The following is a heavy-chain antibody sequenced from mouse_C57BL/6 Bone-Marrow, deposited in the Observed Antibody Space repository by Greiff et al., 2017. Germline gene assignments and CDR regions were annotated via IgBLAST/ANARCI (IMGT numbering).Heavy chain of an antibody. CDR3: ARGGSSPSYWYFDV. Sequence: EVQLQQSGPELVKPGASVKISCKASGYSFTDYNMNWVKQSNGKSLEWIGVINPNYGTTSYNQKFKGKATLTVDQSSRTAYMQLNSLTSEDSAVYYCARGGSSPSYWYFDVWGTGTTVTVSS. D-gene: IGHD1-1*01. CDR1: GYSFTDYN. J-gene: IGHJ1*03. V-gene: IGHV1-39*01. CDR2: INPNYGTT.